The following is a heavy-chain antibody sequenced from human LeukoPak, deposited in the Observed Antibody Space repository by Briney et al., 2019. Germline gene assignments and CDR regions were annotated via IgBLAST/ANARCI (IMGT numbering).Heavy chain of an antibody. V-gene: IGHV3-23*01. Sequence: GGSLRLSCAASGFTFRSYANYWVRQAPGKGLEWVSGISGSGGDTYFADSVKGRFTISRDNSKNTVFLQMDSLRAEDTAVYYCAKTTAGYSSGRYPGWPIDYWGQGTLVTVSS. CDR3: AKTTAGYSSGRYPGWPIDY. J-gene: IGHJ4*02. D-gene: IGHD6-19*01. CDR1: GFTFRSYA. CDR2: ISGSGGDT.